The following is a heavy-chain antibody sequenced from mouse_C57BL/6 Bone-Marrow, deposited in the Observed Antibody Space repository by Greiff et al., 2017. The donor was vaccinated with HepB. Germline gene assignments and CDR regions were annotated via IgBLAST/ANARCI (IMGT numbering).Heavy chain of an antibody. CDR2: ISYDGSN. V-gene: IGHV3-6*01. CDR1: GYSITSGYY. CDR3: ARGNYYGSSYVDWYFDV. D-gene: IGHD1-1*01. J-gene: IGHJ1*03. Sequence: VQLQQSGPGLVKPSQSLSLTCSVTGYSITSGYYWNWIRQFPGNKLEWMGYISYDGSNNYNPSLKNRISITRDTSKNQFFLKLNSVTTEDTATYYCARGNYYGSSYVDWYFDVWGTGTTVTVAS.